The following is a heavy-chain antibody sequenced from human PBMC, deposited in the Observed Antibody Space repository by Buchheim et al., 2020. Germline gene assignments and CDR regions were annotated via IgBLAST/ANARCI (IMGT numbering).Heavy chain of an antibody. CDR3: ARGFPPYYDILTGYYSFDY. D-gene: IGHD3-9*01. V-gene: IGHV3-30-3*01. Sequence: VQLVESGGGLVQPGRSLRLSCAASGFTFSSYAMHWVRQAPGKGLEWVAVISYDGSNKYYADSVKGRFTISRDNSKNTLYLQMNSLRAEDTAVYYCARGFPPYYDILTGYYSFDYWGQGTL. CDR2: ISYDGSNK. CDR1: GFTFSSYA. J-gene: IGHJ4*02.